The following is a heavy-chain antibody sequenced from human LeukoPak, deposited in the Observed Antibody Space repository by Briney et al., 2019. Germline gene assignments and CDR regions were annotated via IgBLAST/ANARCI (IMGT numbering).Heavy chain of an antibody. CDR2: IIPIFGTA. V-gene: IGHV1-69*13. J-gene: IGHJ4*02. CDR3: AGAPEYSGSHGFFDY. D-gene: IGHD1-26*01. CDR1: GGTFSSYA. Sequence: GASVKVSCKASGGTFSSYAISWVRQAPGQGLEWMGGIIPIFGTANYAQKFQGRVTITADESTSTAYMELSRLRSEDTAVYYCAGAPEYSGSHGFFDYWGQGTLVTVSS.